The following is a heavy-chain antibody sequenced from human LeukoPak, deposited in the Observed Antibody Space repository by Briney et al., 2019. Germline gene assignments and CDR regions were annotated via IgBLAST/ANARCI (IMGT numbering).Heavy chain of an antibody. Sequence: GGSLRLSCAASGFTFSDYYMSWIRQAPGKGLEWVSYISSSGSTIYYADSVKGRFTISRDNAKNSLYLQMNSLRAEDTAVYYCARDFRQLWLRTFDYWGQGTLVTVSS. CDR3: ARDFRQLWLRTFDY. CDR2: ISSSGSTI. D-gene: IGHD5-18*01. J-gene: IGHJ4*02. V-gene: IGHV3-11*04. CDR1: GFTFSDYY.